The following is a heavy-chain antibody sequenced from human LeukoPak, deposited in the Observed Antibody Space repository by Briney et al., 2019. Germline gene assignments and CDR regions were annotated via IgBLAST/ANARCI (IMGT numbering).Heavy chain of an antibody. CDR1: GFTFSSYT. J-gene: IGHJ4*02. CDR3: ARDLMGDSGYAGY. V-gene: IGHV3-21*01. CDR2: ISPTGNSV. D-gene: IGHD5-12*01. Sequence: PGGSLRLSCAASGFTFSSYTMNWVRQAPGKGLEWISSISPTGNSVYYADSLKGRSTISRDAAKNSLYLQMSSLGAEDTAMYYCARDLMGDSGYAGYWGQGTLATVSS.